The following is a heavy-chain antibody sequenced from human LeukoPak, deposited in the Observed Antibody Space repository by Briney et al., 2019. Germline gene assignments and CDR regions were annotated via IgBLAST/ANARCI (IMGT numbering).Heavy chain of an antibody. J-gene: IGHJ1*01. Sequence: GASVKVSCKTSGYTFISYGMHWVRQAPGQSLEWMGWINGGNGNTKYSEKFQGRVTIIRDTSASTAYMELSSLRSEDTAVYYCARVPLHDDSGHYYPHWGQGTLVTVSS. V-gene: IGHV1-3*01. D-gene: IGHD3-22*01. CDR3: ARVPLHDDSGHYYPH. CDR2: INGGNGNT. CDR1: GYTFISYG.